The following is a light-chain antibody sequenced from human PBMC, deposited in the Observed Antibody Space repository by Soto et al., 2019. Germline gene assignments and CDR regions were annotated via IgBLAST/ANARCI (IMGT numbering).Light chain of an antibody. CDR2: GAS. CDR1: QSINNN. Sequence: EIVMTQSPATLSVSLGERATLSCRASQSINNNLAWYQQKPGRAPRLLIYGASTRATGIPARFSGSGSGTEFTLTISSLQSEDFAVYYCQQYNNRPPWTFGQGTKV. V-gene: IGKV3-15*01. CDR3: QQYNNRPPWT. J-gene: IGKJ1*01.